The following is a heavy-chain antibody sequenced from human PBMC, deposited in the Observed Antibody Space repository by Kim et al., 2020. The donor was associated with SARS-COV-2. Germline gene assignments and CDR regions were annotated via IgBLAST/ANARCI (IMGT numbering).Heavy chain of an antibody. D-gene: IGHD1-26*01. CDR2: ISYTGGT. V-gene: IGHV4-61*03. CDR1: GDSVTSGSSY. J-gene: IGHJ4*02. CDR3: ARGDYSGSNTDY. Sequence: SETLSLTCTVSGDSVTSGSSYWSWIRQPPGKGLEWIGYISYTGGTNYNPSLKSRGTMSVDRPKNYFSLKLTSVTASDTAVFYCARGDYSGSNTDYWGQGT.